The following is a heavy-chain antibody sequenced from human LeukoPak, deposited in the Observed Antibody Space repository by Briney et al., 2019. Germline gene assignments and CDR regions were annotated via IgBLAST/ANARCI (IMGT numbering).Heavy chain of an antibody. J-gene: IGHJ4*02. D-gene: IGHD3-10*01. CDR1: GFTFSSYA. Sequence: GGSLRLSCAATGFTFSSYAMSWVRQAPGKGLEWVSAISGSGGSTYYADSVKGRFTISRDNSKNTLYLQMNSLSAEDTAVYYCAKSRNVLLSFGELLSIDCWGQGTLVTVSS. CDR2: ISGSGGST. V-gene: IGHV3-23*01. CDR3: AKSRNVLLSFGELLSIDC.